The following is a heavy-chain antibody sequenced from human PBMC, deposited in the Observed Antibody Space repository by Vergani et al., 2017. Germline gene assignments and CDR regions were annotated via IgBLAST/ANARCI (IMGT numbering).Heavy chain of an antibody. CDR3: ARHGYYGSGRRKYDYYGMDV. D-gene: IGHD3-10*01. Sequence: EVQLVQSGAEVKKPGESLKISCKGSGYSFTSYWIGWVRQMPGKGLEWMGIIYPGDSDTSYSPSFQGQVTIAAAKAISTAYLQWSSLKASDNAMYYCARHGYYGSGRRKYDYYGMDVGGQGTTVTVSS. CDR2: IYPGDSDT. CDR1: GYSFTSYW. V-gene: IGHV5-51*01. J-gene: IGHJ6*02.